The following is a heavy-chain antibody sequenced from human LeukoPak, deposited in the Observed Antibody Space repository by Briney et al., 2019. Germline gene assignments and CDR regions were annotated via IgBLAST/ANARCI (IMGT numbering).Heavy chain of an antibody. J-gene: IGHJ4*02. CDR2: MNPDSGNT. CDR1: GYTFTSYD. V-gene: IGHV1-8*01. D-gene: IGHD3-22*01. CDR3: ARGGPPIYYYDSSGSDY. Sequence: GGSVKASCKASGYTFTSYDINWVRQATGQGLEWMGWMNPDSGNTGYAQKFQGRVTMTRNTSISTAYMELSSLRSEDTAVYYCARGGPPIYYYDSSGSDYWGQGTLVTVSS.